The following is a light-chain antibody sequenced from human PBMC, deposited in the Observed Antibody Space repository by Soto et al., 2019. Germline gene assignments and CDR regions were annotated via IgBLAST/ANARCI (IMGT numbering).Light chain of an antibody. CDR3: LQDHDYPRT. Sequence: APQMTQSPSYLSASVGDRVTITCRASQGIRNDLGWYQQKPGYAPKLLIYAASTLQTGVPLRFSGSGSGTDFTLTISSLQPEDSATYYCLQDHDYPRTFGQGTKVEI. V-gene: IGKV1-6*01. J-gene: IGKJ1*01. CDR2: AAS. CDR1: QGIRND.